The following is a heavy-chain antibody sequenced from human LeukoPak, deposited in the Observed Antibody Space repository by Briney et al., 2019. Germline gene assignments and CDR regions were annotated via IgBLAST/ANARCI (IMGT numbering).Heavy chain of an antibody. D-gene: IGHD5-18*01. CDR3: AKDRYSYGYVYYYMDV. Sequence: PGGSLRLSCAASGFTFSSYAMSWVRQAPGKGLEWVSAISGSGGSTYYADSVKGRFTISRDNSKNTLYLQMNSLRAEDTAVYYCAKDRYSYGYVYYYMDVWGKGTTVTVSS. J-gene: IGHJ6*03. CDR1: GFTFSSYA. CDR2: ISGSGGST. V-gene: IGHV3-23*01.